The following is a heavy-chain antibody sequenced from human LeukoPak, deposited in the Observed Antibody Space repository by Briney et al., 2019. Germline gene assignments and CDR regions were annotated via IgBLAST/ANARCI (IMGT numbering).Heavy chain of an antibody. CDR3: ARDARSHCGTDACYGPYFDY. J-gene: IGHJ4*02. D-gene: IGHD2-2*01. CDR1: GFTFSTSS. Sequence: AGGSLRLSCAASGFTFSTSSMNWVRQTPGKGLEWISYTRGSSTTIYYAASVKGRFTISRDNAKNSLYLQMNDLRVEDTGVYFCARDARSHCGTDACYGPYFDYWGQGSLVTVSS. CDR2: TRGSSTTI. V-gene: IGHV3-48*01.